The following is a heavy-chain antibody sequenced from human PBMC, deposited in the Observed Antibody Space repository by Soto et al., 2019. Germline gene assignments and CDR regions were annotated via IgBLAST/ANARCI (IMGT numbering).Heavy chain of an antibody. CDR2: IKQDESEK. CDR3: ARGDYFDRRFDY. Sequence: PGGSLRLSCAVSGFTFSSYWMSWVRQAPGKGLEWVATIKQDESEKYYVDSVKGRFTVSRDNAKNSLYLQMNSLRVEDTAVYYCARGDYFDRRFDYWGQGTMVTVYS. D-gene: IGHD3-22*01. V-gene: IGHV3-7*03. CDR1: GFTFSSYW. J-gene: IGHJ4*02.